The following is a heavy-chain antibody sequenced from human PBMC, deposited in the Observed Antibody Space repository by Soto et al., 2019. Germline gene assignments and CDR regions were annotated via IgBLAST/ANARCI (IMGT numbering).Heavy chain of an antibody. D-gene: IGHD2-8*01. CDR1: GFTFTSYG. Sequence: QEQLVESGGGVVQPGTSLRLSCAASGFTFTSYGMHWVRQAPGKGLEWVTGIYYDGSNKFYADSVKGRFTISRDNSKNTVYLQMNSLRAEDTAVYYCARDDKDKYGVDRGGLGCWGQGTLVTVSS. CDR3: ARDDKDKYGVDRGGLGC. V-gene: IGHV3-33*01. J-gene: IGHJ4*02. CDR2: IYYDGSNK.